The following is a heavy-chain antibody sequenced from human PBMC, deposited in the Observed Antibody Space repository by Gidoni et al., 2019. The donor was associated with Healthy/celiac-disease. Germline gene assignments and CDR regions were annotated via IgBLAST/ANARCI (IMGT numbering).Heavy chain of an antibody. D-gene: IGHD5-12*01. Sequence: EVQLLESGGGLVQPGGSLRLSCAASGFNFGSYAMSWVRQAPGKGLEWVSAISGSGGSTYYADSVKGRFTISRDNSKNTLYLQMNSLRAEDTAVYYCAKDLSHIVATIYFDYWGQGTLVTVSS. CDR2: ISGSGGST. CDR1: GFNFGSYA. V-gene: IGHV3-23*01. J-gene: IGHJ4*02. CDR3: AKDLSHIVATIYFDY.